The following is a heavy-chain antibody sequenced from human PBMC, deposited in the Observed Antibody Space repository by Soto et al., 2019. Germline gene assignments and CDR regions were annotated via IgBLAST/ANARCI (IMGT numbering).Heavy chain of an antibody. CDR1: GFTFSRYW. Sequence: EVQLVESGGGLVQPGGSLRLSCAVSGFTFSRYWMHWFRQDPGNGLVWVSSINTDGTNTQYADSVRGRFTVSRDNAKNTVYLQMISLRSEYTAVYYCAKDLLWSQSDYWGQGSLVVVSS. CDR3: AKDLLWSQSDY. J-gene: IGHJ4*02. D-gene: IGHD3-3*01. CDR2: INTDGTNT. V-gene: IGHV3-74*03.